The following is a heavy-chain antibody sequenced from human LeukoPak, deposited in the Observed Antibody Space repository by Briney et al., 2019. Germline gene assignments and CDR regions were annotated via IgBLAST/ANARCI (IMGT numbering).Heavy chain of an antibody. D-gene: IGHD3-22*01. CDR1: GGSISNYY. J-gene: IGHJ6*03. V-gene: IGHV4-59*01. CDR3: AVDYDSTGYYSSMDV. Sequence: SETLSLTCTVSGGSISNYYWSWIRQFPGKGLEWIGYIHYSGSPNYNPSLKGRVTISVDTSKNHFSLKLTSVTAADTAVYYCAVDYDSTGYYSSMDVWGKGTTVTVSS. CDR2: IHYSGSP.